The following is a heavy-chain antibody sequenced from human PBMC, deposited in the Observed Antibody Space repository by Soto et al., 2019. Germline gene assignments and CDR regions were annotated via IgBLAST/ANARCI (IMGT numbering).Heavy chain of an antibody. V-gene: IGHV3-7*01. CDR1: GFSFSDYW. J-gene: IGHJ5*02. CDR2: IKQDGSET. Sequence: EVQLVESGGGLVQPGGSLRLSCAASGFSFSDYWMSWVRQAPGKGLEWVANIKQDGSETYYLDSVKGRFSISRDNAKNSLFLQMNNLRGDDTAVYFCARDRHCSSPFCSLLSWFDPWGQGTLVTVSS. D-gene: IGHD2-15*01. CDR3: ARDRHCSSPFCSLLSWFDP.